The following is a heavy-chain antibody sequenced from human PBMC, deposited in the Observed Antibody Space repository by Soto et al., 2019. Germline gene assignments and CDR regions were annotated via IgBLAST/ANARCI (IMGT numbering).Heavy chain of an antibody. CDR3: ARGRRRRITIIVVVINMVGDAFDI. Sequence: GGSLRLSCAASGFTLSSYWMTWVRQAPGKGLEWVANIKQDGSEKYYVDSVKGRLTISRDNAKNSLYLQMSSLRAEDTAVYYCARGRRRRITIIVVVINMVGDAFDIWGQGTMVTVSS. V-gene: IGHV3-7*01. D-gene: IGHD3-22*01. J-gene: IGHJ3*02. CDR1: GFTLSSYW. CDR2: IKQDGSEK.